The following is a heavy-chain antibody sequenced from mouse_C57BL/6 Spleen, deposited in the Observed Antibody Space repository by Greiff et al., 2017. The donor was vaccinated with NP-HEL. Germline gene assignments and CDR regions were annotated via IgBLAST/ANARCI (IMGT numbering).Heavy chain of an antibody. J-gene: IGHJ4*01. CDR3: ARSTMITNYYAMDY. D-gene: IGHD2-4*01. Sequence: QVQLQQSGAELVKPGASVKISCKASGYAFSSYWMNWVKQRPGKGLEWIGQIYPGDGDTNYNGKFKGKATLTADKSSSTAYMQLSSLTSEDSAVYFCARSTMITNYYAMDYWGQGTSVTVSS. V-gene: IGHV1-80*01. CDR1: GYAFSSYW. CDR2: IYPGDGDT.